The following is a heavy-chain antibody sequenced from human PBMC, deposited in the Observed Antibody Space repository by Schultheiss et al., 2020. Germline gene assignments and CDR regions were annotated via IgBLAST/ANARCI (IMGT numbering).Heavy chain of an antibody. Sequence: GGSLRLSCAASGFTFSSYAMSWVRQAPGKGLEWVSAISGSGGSTYYADSVKGRFTISRDNSKNTLYLQMNSLRAEDTAVYYCARDTGLGGGAFALWGQGTMVTVSS. V-gene: IGHV3-23*01. J-gene: IGHJ3*01. CDR1: GFTFSSYA. D-gene: IGHD3/OR15-3a*01. CDR2: ISGSGGST. CDR3: ARDTGLGGGAFAL.